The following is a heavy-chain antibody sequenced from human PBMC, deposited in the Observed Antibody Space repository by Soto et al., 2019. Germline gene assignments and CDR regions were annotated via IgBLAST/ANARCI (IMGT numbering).Heavy chain of an antibody. J-gene: IGHJ6*02. CDR1: GFTFRSYA. D-gene: IGHD2-15*01. Sequence: QVQLVESGGGVVQPGRSLRLSCAATGFTFRSYAMQWVRQAPGKGLECVAVISYDGSNQFYRDYLKGRFTISRDNSKNTLYLQINSLRYEDTAVYYCARGDREDIAGVVGVRPGEYGVDVWGQGTTVTVSS. CDR2: ISYDGSNQ. CDR3: ARGDREDIAGVVGVRPGEYGVDV. V-gene: IGHV3-30-3*01.